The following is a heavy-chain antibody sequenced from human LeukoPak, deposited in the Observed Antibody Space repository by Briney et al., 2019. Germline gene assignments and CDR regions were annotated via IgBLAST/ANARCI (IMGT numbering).Heavy chain of an antibody. V-gene: IGHV4-39*07. CDR1: GGSISSSSYY. Sequence: PSETLSLTCTVSGGSISSSSYYWGWIRQPPGKGLEWIGSIYYSGSTYYNPSLKSRVTISVDTSKNQFSLKLSSVTAADTAVYYCARDRENDQRSGTVTTQSDYWGQGTLVTVSS. J-gene: IGHJ4*02. CDR3: ARDRENDQRSGTVTTQSDY. D-gene: IGHD4-17*01. CDR2: IYYSGST.